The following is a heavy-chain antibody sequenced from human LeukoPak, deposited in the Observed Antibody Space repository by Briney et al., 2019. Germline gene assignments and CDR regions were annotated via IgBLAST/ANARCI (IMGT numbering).Heavy chain of an antibody. J-gene: IGHJ3*02. Sequence: SETLSLTCTVSGYSISSGYYWGWIRQPPGKGLEWIGSIYHSGSTYYNPSLKSRVTISVDTSKNQFSLKLSSVTAADTAVYYCARAYYYYDSSGPFPDAFDIWGQGTMVTVSS. CDR1: GYSISSGYY. CDR2: IYHSGST. V-gene: IGHV4-38-2*02. CDR3: ARAYYYYDSSGPFPDAFDI. D-gene: IGHD3-22*01.